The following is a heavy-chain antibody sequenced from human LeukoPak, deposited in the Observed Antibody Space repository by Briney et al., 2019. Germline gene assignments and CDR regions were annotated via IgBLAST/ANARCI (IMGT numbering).Heavy chain of an antibody. V-gene: IGHV4-59*08. J-gene: IGHJ3*02. D-gene: IGHD3-9*01. Sequence: SETLSLTCTVSGGSISSYYWSWIRQPPGKGLEWIGYIYYSGSTNYNPSLKSRVTISVDTSKNQFSLKLSSVTAADTAVYYCARHVSEPFGAYDIPGMDAFDIWGQGTMVTVSS. CDR1: GGSISSYY. CDR2: IYYSGST. CDR3: ARHVSEPFGAYDIPGMDAFDI.